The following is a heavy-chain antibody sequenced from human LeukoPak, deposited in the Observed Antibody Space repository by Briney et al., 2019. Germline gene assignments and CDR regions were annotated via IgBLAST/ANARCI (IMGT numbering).Heavy chain of an antibody. V-gene: IGHV3-74*01. J-gene: IGHJ4*02. Sequence: GGSLRLSCAASGFTFSSYGMHWVRQAPGKGLVWVSRINSDGSSTSYADSVKGRFTISRDNAKNTLYLQMNSLRAEDTAVYYCARDSGSYSFDYWGQGTLVTVSS. CDR2: INSDGSST. D-gene: IGHD1-26*01. CDR3: ARDSGSYSFDY. CDR1: GFTFSSYG.